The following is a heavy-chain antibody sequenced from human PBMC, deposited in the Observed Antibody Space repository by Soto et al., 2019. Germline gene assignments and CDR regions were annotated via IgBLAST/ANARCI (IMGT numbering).Heavy chain of an antibody. CDR3: ARGDYGDYSYYYYYGMDV. Sequence: QVQLVESGGGVVQPGRSLRLSCAASGFTFSSYAMHWVRQAPGKGLDWVAVISYDGSNKYYADSVKGRFTISRDNSKNTLYLQMNSLRAEDTAVYYCARGDYGDYSYYYYYGMDVWGQGTTVTVSS. J-gene: IGHJ6*02. V-gene: IGHV3-30-3*01. CDR1: GFTFSSYA. CDR2: ISYDGSNK. D-gene: IGHD4-17*01.